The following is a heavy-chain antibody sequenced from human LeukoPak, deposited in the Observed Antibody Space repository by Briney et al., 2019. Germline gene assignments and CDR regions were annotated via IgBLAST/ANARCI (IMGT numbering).Heavy chain of an antibody. Sequence: ASVKVSCKASGYTFSVYYIHWMRQAPEQGLEWMGWIVPNSGGTNYAQKFQGRVTMTRDASISTAYMELSSLRSDDTAVYFCARGILMTGNYGAFDIGGQGTTVTVSS. CDR2: IVPNSGGT. CDR1: GYTFSVYY. CDR3: ARGILMTGNYGAFDI. J-gene: IGHJ3*02. D-gene: IGHD3-9*01. V-gene: IGHV1-2*02.